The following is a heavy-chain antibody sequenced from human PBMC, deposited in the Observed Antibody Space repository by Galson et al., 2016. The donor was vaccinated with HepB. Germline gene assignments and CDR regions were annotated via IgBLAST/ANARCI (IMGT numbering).Heavy chain of an antibody. CDR1: GFTFSSST. D-gene: IGHD3-16*02. J-gene: IGHJ5*02. CDR2: IGGGSGDI. Sequence: SVKVSCKASGFTFSSSTVQWVRQARGQRLEWIGWIGGGSGDISYAQKFQERVTITSDTSTSTAYMELSSLRSEDTAVYYCAADYHDTYFDPWGQGTLVTVSS. V-gene: IGHV1-58*01. CDR3: AADYHDTYFDP.